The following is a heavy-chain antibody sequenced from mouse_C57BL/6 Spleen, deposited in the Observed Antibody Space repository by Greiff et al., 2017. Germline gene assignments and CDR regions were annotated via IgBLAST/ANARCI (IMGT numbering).Heavy chain of an antibody. CDR1: GFTFSSYG. V-gene: IGHV5-6*01. Sequence: EVQVVESGGDLVKPGGSLKLSCAASGFTFSSYGMSWVRQTPDKRLEWVATISSGGSYTYYPDSVKGRFTIARDNAKNTLYLQMSSLKSEDTAMYYCARDYDERYFDVWGTGTTVTVSS. CDR2: ISSGGSYT. J-gene: IGHJ1*03. D-gene: IGHD2-4*01. CDR3: ARDYDERYFDV.